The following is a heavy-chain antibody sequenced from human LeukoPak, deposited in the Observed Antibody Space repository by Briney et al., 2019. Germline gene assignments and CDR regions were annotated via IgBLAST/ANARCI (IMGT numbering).Heavy chain of an antibody. CDR2: ISGSGGST. D-gene: IGHD4-17*01. J-gene: IGHJ3*02. CDR1: EFTFSSYG. V-gene: IGHV3-23*01. Sequence: GGSLRLSCATSEFTFSSYGMSWVRQAPGKGLEWVSSISGSGGSTQYADSVQGRFAVSRDNSNNTLYLQMNSLRVEDTAMYFCARDPNGDYIGTFDMWGRGTMVSVSS. CDR3: ARDPNGDYIGTFDM.